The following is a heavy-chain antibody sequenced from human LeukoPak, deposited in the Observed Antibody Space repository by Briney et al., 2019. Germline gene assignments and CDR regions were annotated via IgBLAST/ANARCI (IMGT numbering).Heavy chain of an antibody. CDR1: GFIVSYNY. V-gene: IGHV3-66*01. CDR2: IYTSGGT. CDR3: ARDSSVTTVDY. Sequence: PGGSLRLSCAASGFIVSYNYMTWVRQAPGKGLESVAVIYTSGGTYYADSVKGRFTISRDNSKNTLYLQMNSLRAEDTAVYYCARDSSVTTVDYWGQGTLVTVSS. J-gene: IGHJ4*02. D-gene: IGHD4-17*01.